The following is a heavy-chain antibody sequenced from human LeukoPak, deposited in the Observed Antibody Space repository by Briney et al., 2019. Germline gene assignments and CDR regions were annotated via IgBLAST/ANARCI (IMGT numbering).Heavy chain of an antibody. V-gene: IGHV4-30-4*08. CDR1: GGSISSGDYY. CDR2: IYYSGST. CDR3: ARVSLEWLFPYYFGY. J-gene: IGHJ4*02. Sequence: SETLSLTCTVSGGSISSGDYYWSWIRQPPGKGLEWIGDIYYSGSTYYNPSLESRVTISVDTSKNQFSLKLSSVTAADTAVYYCARVSLEWLFPYYFGYWGQGTLVTVSS. D-gene: IGHD3-3*01.